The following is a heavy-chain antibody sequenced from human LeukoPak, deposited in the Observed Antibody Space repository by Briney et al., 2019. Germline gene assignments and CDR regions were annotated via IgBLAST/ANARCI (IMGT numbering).Heavy chain of an antibody. Sequence: GGSLRLSCAASGFTFSSYGMHWVRQAPGKGLEWVAVISYDGSNKYYADSVKGRFTISRDNSKNTLYLQMNSLRAEDTAVYYRAKVSEQFEPDYWGQGTLVTVSS. CDR3: AKVSEQFEPDY. V-gene: IGHV3-30*18. J-gene: IGHJ4*02. CDR1: GFTFSSYG. CDR2: ISYDGSNK. D-gene: IGHD6-19*01.